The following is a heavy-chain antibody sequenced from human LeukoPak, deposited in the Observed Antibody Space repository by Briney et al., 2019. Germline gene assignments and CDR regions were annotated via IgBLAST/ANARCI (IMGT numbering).Heavy chain of an antibody. Sequence: SGGSLRLSCAASGFTFDDYAMHWVRQAPGKGLEWVAFIRYDGSNKYYADSVKGRFTISRDNSKNTLYLQMNSLRAEDTAVYYCAKDYSYGSGSYKFDYWGQGTLVTVSS. D-gene: IGHD3-10*01. CDR2: IRYDGSNK. J-gene: IGHJ4*02. CDR1: GFTFDDYA. V-gene: IGHV3-30*02. CDR3: AKDYSYGSGSYKFDY.